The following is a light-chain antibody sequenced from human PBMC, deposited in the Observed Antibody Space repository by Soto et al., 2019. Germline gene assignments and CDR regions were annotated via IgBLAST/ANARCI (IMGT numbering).Light chain of an antibody. V-gene: IGKV1-39*01. CDR1: QSIRNF. Sequence: DIQMTQAPSSLSASVGDRVNITCRASQSIRNFLNWYQQKPGKAPRLLISSTSNLQSGVPSRFSGSGFGTDFTLTISSLQPEDFASYYCQQSYSTPSITFGQGTRLEIK. CDR2: STS. J-gene: IGKJ5*01. CDR3: QQSYSTPSIT.